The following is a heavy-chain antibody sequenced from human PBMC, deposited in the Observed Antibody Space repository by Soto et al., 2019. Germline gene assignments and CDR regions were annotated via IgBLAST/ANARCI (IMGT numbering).Heavy chain of an antibody. CDR3: VRHAKLTSVTANVGYYYGLDI. J-gene: IGHJ6*02. CDR1: GFIFSNYD. D-gene: IGHD4-4*01. Sequence: EVQLLESGGGLVQPGGSLRLSCAASGFIFSNYDMSWVRLAPGKGLEWVSVIGTSGGGTYYADSVKGRFTISRDNSKNTVYLQMSSLRAEDTALYMCVRHAKLTSVTANVGYYYGLDIWAQGPRSPSP. V-gene: IGHV3-23*01. CDR2: IGTSGGGT.